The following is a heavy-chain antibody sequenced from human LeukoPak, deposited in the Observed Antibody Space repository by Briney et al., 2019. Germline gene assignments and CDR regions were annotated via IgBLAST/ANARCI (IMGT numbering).Heavy chain of an antibody. D-gene: IGHD6-13*01. V-gene: IGHV4-61*08. J-gene: IGHJ5*02. CDR2: IYYSGST. CDR3: ARVRAAAGTLLDP. CDR1: GGSISSGDYY. Sequence: PSETLSLTCTVSGGSISSGDYYWRWIRQPPGKGLEWIGYIYYSGSTNYNPSLKSRVTISVDTSKNQFSLKLSSVTAADTAVYYCARVRAAAGTLLDPWGQGTLVTVSS.